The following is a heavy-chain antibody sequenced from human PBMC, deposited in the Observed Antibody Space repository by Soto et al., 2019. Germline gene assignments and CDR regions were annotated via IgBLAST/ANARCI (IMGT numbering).Heavy chain of an antibody. Sequence: QVQLLESGGGVVQPGRSLRLSCAASGFTFSGHGMHWVRQAPGKGLEWVALISYNGNNKDYADSVKGRFTISRDNSKNTLSLQMNSLRADDTAVYYCAKGGGHTATYDYWGQGILVTVSS. D-gene: IGHD5-18*01. CDR3: AKGGGHTATYDY. J-gene: IGHJ4*02. CDR2: ISYNGNNK. CDR1: GFTFSGHG. V-gene: IGHV3-30*18.